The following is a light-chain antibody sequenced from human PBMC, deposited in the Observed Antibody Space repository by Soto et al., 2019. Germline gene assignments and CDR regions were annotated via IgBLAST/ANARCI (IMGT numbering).Light chain of an antibody. J-gene: IGKJ4*01. CDR3: QQRSNWPLT. CDR2: DAS. Sequence: EIVLTQSPATLSLSPGERATLSCRASQSVSSYLAWYQQKPGQAPRLRISDASNRATGIPARFSGSGSETDFTPAISSLEPEDFAVYYCQQRSNWPLTFGGGTKVEIK. CDR1: QSVSSY. V-gene: IGKV3-11*01.